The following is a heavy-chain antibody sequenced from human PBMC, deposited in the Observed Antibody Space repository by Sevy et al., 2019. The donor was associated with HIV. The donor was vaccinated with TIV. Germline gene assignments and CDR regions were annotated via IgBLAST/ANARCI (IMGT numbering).Heavy chain of an antibody. J-gene: IGHJ4*02. CDR1: GFSLSTSGVG. D-gene: IGHD3-10*01. CDR3: AHRRMVRGVITAPFDY. Sequence: SGPTLVNPTRTLTLTCTFSGFSLSTSGVGVGWIRQPPGKVLEWLALIYWDDDTRYSPSLKSRLNITKDTSTNQVVLTMTNMDPVETATYFCAHRRMVRGVITAPFDYWGQGTLVTVSS. V-gene: IGHV2-5*02. CDR2: IYWDDDT.